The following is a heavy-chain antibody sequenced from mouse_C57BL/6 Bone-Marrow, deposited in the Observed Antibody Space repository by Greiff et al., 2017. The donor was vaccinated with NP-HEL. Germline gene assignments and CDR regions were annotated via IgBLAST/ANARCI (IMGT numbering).Heavy chain of an antibody. J-gene: IGHJ3*01. V-gene: IGHV1-66*01. CDR3: AREGWLLGFAY. CDR2: IYPGSGNT. Sequence: QVQLQQSGPELVKPGASVKISCKASGYSFTSYYIHWVKQRPGQGLEWIGWIYPGSGNTKYNEKFKGKATLTADTSSSTAYMQLSSLTSEDSAVYYCAREGWLLGFAYWGQGTLVTVSA. D-gene: IGHD2-3*01. CDR1: GYSFTSYY.